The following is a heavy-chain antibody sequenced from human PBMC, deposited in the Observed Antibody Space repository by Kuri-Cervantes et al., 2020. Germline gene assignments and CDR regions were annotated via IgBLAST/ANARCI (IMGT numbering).Heavy chain of an antibody. CDR2: ISWNSGSI. CDR1: GFTFDDYA. CDR3: VRDPATIFDVLNYHLDY. Sequence: GGSLRLSCAASGFTFDDYAMHWVRQAPGKGLEWVSGISWNSGSIGYADSVKGRFTISRDNAKNSLYLQMNSLRVEDTAVYYCVRDPATIFDVLNYHLDYWGQGTLVTVSS. J-gene: IGHJ4*02. V-gene: IGHV3-9*01. D-gene: IGHD3-3*01.